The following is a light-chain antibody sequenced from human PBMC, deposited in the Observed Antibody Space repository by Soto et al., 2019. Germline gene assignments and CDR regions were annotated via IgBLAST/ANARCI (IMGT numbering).Light chain of an antibody. CDR3: QQYHNWPWT. V-gene: IGKV3-15*01. CDR2: GAS. CDR1: QSVYSN. J-gene: IGKJ1*01. Sequence: EIVITQSPATRSVSPGERATLPFWASQSVYSNLAWYKQKPGQAPRLLIFGASTEAAGISARFSGSGSGTEFTLTISSLQSEDFAVYYCQQYHNWPWTFGQGTKVDIK.